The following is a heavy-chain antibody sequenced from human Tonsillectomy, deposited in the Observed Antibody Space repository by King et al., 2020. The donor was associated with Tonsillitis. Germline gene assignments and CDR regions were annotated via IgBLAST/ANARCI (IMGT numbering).Heavy chain of an antibody. D-gene: IGHD1-14*01. J-gene: IGHJ4*02. CDR1: GFTFSSYG. V-gene: IGHV3-30*03. Sequence: VQLVESGGGVVQPGRSLRLSCAASGFTFSSYGMHWVRQAPGKGLEWVAVISYDGSNKYYADSVKGRFTISRDNSKNTLYLQMNSLRAEDTGVYYGARNLRYSLDYWGQGTLVTVSS. CDR2: ISYDGSNK. CDR3: ARNLRYSLDY.